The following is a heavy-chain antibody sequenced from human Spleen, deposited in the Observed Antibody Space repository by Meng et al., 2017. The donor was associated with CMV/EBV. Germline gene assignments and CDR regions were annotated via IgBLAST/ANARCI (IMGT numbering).Heavy chain of an antibody. J-gene: IGHJ3*02. D-gene: IGHD1-1*01. V-gene: IGHV1-2*02. CDR1: GYSFTGYY. Sequence: ASVKVSCKASGYSFTGYYIHWVRQAPGQGLDWMGRISPNTGGTNSAQKFQGRVTMTRDTSISTAYMELTGLRSDDTAVYYCARETTVGKTFDIWGQGTMVTVS. CDR3: ARETTVGKTFDI. CDR2: ISPNTGGT.